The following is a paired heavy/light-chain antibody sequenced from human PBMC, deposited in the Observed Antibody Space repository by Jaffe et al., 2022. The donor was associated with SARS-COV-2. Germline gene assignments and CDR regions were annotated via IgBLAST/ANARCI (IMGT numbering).Light chain of an antibody. CDR3: QKYKSAPLFT. V-gene: IGKV1-27*01. J-gene: IGKJ3*01. CDR2: AAS. Sequence: DIQMTQSPSSLSASVGDRVTITCRASQDISNYLAWYQQKPGKVPNLLIYAASSLQSGVPSRFSGSGFGTDFTLTISSLQPEDVATYYCQKYKSAPLFTFGPGTKVDIK. CDR1: QDISNY.
Heavy chain of an antibody. CDR1: RFTFSTYA. Sequence: EVQLLESGGNLVQPGGSLRLSCAASRFTFSTYAMSWVRQAPGKGLEWVSAISGSGDTTYYADSVKGRFTISRDNSKNTLYLQMNGLRAEDTAVYYCAKDGRASCTGGSCGGRFDYWGQGTLVTVSS. V-gene: IGHV3-23*01. J-gene: IGHJ4*02. CDR2: ISGSGDTT. CDR3: AKDGRASCTGGSCGGRFDY. D-gene: IGHD2-8*02.